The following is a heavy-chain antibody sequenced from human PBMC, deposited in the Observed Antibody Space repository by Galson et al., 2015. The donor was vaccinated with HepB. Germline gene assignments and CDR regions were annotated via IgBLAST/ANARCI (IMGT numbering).Heavy chain of an antibody. V-gene: IGHV4-34*01. D-gene: IGHD2-21*02. CDR1: GGSLSGYY. Sequence: LSLTCAVYGGSLSGYYLSWIRQPPGKGLEGIGEINHAGSTKYNPSLKSRATISIDTSKNQFSLNLNSVTAADTAIYYCARGLAYCGGDCSGYFDYWGQGALVTVSS. CDR3: ARGLAYCGGDCSGYFDY. CDR2: INHAGST. J-gene: IGHJ4*02.